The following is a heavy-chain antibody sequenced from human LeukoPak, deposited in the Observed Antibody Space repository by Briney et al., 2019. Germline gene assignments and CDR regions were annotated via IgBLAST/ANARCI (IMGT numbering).Heavy chain of an antibody. Sequence: SETLSLTCTVSGGSISSGGYYWSWIRQHPGKGLEWIGYIYYSGSTYYNPSLKSRVTISVDTSKNQFSLKLSSVTAADTAVYYCARVGYSYGYRALDYWGQGTLVTVSS. D-gene: IGHD5-18*01. J-gene: IGHJ4*02. CDR1: GGSISSGGYY. V-gene: IGHV4-31*03. CDR2: IYYSGST. CDR3: ARVGYSYGYRALDY.